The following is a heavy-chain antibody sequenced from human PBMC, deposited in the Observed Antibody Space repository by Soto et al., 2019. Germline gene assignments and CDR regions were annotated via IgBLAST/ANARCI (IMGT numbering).Heavy chain of an antibody. V-gene: IGHV1-69*02. Sequence: SVKVSCKASGGTFSSYTISWVRQAPGQGLERMGRIIPILGIANYAQKFQGRVTITADKSTSTAYMELSSLRSEDTAVYYCARGPSYYDILTGPYYMDVWGKGTTVTVSS. D-gene: IGHD3-9*01. CDR2: IIPILGIA. CDR3: ARGPSYYDILTGPYYMDV. CDR1: GGTFSSYT. J-gene: IGHJ6*03.